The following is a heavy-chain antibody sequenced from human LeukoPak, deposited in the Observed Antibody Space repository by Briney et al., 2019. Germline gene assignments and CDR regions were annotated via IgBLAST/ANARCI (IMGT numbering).Heavy chain of an antibody. CDR2: ITGSGGST. Sequence: GGSLRLFCDASGYTFDSSDMWWVRQAPGKGLEWVSVITGSGGSTYYADSVKGRFTISRDTSNNTLYLQMNSLRADDTAVYYCAKLTTTWGQGTLVTVSP. D-gene: IGHD4-17*01. J-gene: IGHJ5*02. CDR3: AKLTTT. CDR1: GYTFDSSD. V-gene: IGHV3-23*01.